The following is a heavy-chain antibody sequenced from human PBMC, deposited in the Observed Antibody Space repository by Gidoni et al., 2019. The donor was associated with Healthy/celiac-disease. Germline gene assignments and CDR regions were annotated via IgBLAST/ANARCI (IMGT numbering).Heavy chain of an antibody. CDR2: ISYDGSNK. V-gene: IGHV3-30*18. CDR1: GFTFSSYG. D-gene: IGHD3-10*01. Sequence: QVQLVESGGGVVQPGRSLRLSCAASGFTFSSYGMHWVRQAPGKGLEWVAVISYDGSNKYYADSVKGRFTISRDNSKNTLYLQMNSLRAEDTAVYYCAKDDGSGSYYRRWGFDPWGQGTLVTVSS. J-gene: IGHJ5*02. CDR3: AKDDGSGSYYRRWGFDP.